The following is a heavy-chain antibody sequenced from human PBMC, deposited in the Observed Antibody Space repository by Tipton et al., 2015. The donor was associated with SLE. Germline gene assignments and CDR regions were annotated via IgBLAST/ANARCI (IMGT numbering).Heavy chain of an antibody. CDR1: GGSISSCSCY. CDR2: FSYSGST. D-gene: IGHD3-3*01. Sequence: TLSLTCTVSGGSISSCSCYWGWIRQPPGKGLEWIGTFSYSGSTYYNPSLKSRVTISVDTSKNQFSLEVRSVTAADTAVYYCARGRLLEWLSTYYYYYGMDVWGHGTTVTVSS. V-gene: IGHV4-39*07. J-gene: IGHJ6*02. CDR3: ARGRLLEWLSTYYYYYGMDV.